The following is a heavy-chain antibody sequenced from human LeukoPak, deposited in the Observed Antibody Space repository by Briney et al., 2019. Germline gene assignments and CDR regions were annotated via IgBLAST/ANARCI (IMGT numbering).Heavy chain of an antibody. J-gene: IGHJ4*02. Sequence: GGSLRLSCAASGFTFSSCSMNWVRQAPGKGLEWVSSISSSSSYIYYADSVKGRFTISRDNAKNSLYLQMNSLRAEDTAVYYCASNRPNLNYFDYWGQGTLVTVSS. CDR2: ISSSSSYI. V-gene: IGHV3-21*01. CDR3: ASNRPNLNYFDY. CDR1: GFTFSSCS. D-gene: IGHD3/OR15-3a*01.